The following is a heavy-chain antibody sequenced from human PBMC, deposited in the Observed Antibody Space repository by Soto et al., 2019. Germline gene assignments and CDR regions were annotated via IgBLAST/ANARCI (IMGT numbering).Heavy chain of an antibody. CDR1: GFTFSSYW. D-gene: IGHD2-2*01. V-gene: IGHV3-7*01. CDR3: ARVPKSTSWNYLDY. Sequence: LRLSCAASGFTFSSYWMSWVRQAPGKGLEWVANIKQDGSEKYYVDSVKGRFTMSRDNAKNSLYLQMNSLRAEDTAVYYCARVPKSTSWNYLDYWGQGTLVTVSS. CDR2: IKQDGSEK. J-gene: IGHJ4*02.